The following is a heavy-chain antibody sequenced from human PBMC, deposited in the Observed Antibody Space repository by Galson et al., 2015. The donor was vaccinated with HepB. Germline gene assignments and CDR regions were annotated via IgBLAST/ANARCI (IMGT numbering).Heavy chain of an antibody. V-gene: IGHV3-23*01. J-gene: IGHJ4*02. CDR3: AKDMCSGGNCYEHFDY. CDR2: ISGSDGST. CDR1: GLTFSTYA. D-gene: IGHD2-15*01. Sequence: SLRLSCAASGLTFSTYAMSWVRQAPTKGLEWVSGISGSDGSTYYADSVKGRFTISRDNSKNTLYLQMNSLRAEDTALYYCAKDMCSGGNCYEHFDYWGQGTLVSVSS.